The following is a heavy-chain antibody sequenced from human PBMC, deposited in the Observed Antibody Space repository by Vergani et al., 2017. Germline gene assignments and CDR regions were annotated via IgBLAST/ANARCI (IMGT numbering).Heavy chain of an antibody. D-gene: IGHD3-3*01. CDR2: INPNSGGT. CDR3: ARNSDYDFWGGPKNWFDP. J-gene: IGHJ5*02. CDR1: GYTFTGYY. Sequence: QVQLVQSGAEVKKPGASVKVSCKASGYTFTGYYMHWVRQAPGQGLEWMGWINPNSGGTNYAQKFQGRVTMTRDTSISTAYMELSRLRSDDTAVYYCARNSDYDFWGGPKNWFDPWGQGTLVTVSS. V-gene: IGHV1-2*02.